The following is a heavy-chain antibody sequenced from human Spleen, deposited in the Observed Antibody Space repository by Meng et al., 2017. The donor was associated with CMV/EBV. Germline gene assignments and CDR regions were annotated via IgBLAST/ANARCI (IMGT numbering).Heavy chain of an antibody. CDR1: GFNISQFG. D-gene: IGHD3-3*01. CDR3: ARSQYYDYWSGRYKETGFDY. CDR2: ISYDVSNK. J-gene: IGHJ4*02. Sequence: GGSLRLSCAASGFNISQFGMHWVRQAPGKGLEWVAVISYDVSNKYYADSVKGRFTISRDNSKYTLYLQMDSLRADDTAVYYCARSQYYDYWSGRYKETGFDYWGQGTQVTVSS. V-gene: IGHV3-30*12.